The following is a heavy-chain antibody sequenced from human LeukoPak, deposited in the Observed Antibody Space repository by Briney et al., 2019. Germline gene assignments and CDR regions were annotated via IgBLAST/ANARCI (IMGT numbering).Heavy chain of an antibody. CDR3: ARDDYVSGYSYGSPHPDY. V-gene: IGHV1-18*01. D-gene: IGHD5-18*01. CDR1: GYTFTSYG. Sequence: ASVKVSCKASGYTFTSYGISWVRQAPGQGLEWMGWISAYNGNTNYAQKLQGRVTMTTDTSTSTAYMELRSLRSDDTAVYYCARDDYVSGYSYGSPHPDYWGQGTLVTVSS. J-gene: IGHJ4*02. CDR2: ISAYNGNT.